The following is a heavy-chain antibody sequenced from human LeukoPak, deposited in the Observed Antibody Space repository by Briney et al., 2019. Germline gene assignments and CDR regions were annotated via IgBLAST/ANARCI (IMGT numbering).Heavy chain of an antibody. CDR2: ISAYNGNT. CDR1: GYTFTSYG. V-gene: IGHV1-18*01. Sequence: GASVKVSCKASGYTFTSYGISWVRQAPGQGLEWMGWISAYNGNTKYAQRFQDRVTMTTDTSTNTAYMELRSLRSDDTAVYYCAKLSAWDNDAFDIWGQGTMVTVSS. J-gene: IGHJ3*02. CDR3: AKLSAWDNDAFDI. D-gene: IGHD1-26*01.